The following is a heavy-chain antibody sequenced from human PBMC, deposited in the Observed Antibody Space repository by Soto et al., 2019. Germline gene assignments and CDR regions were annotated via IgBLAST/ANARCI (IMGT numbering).Heavy chain of an antibody. CDR2: ISGSGGST. V-gene: IGHV3-23*01. Sequence: PGGSLRLSCAASGFTLSSYAMSWVRQAPGKGLEWVSAISGSGGSTYYADSVKGRFTISRDNSKNTLYLQMNSLRVEDTAVYYCAKDYCTSPSCSFDYWGQGTPVTVSS. D-gene: IGHD2-2*01. CDR1: GFTLSSYA. CDR3: AKDYCTSPSCSFDY. J-gene: IGHJ4*02.